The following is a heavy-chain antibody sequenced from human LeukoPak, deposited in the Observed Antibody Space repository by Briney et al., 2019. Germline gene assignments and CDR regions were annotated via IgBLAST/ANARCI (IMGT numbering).Heavy chain of an antibody. CDR3: AKHGESYGDSRTDY. CDR1: GFTFSSYA. J-gene: IGHJ4*02. V-gene: IGHV3-23*01. CDR2: ISGSGGST. D-gene: IGHD4-17*01. Sequence: GGSLRLSCAAPGFTFSSYAMSWVRQAPGKRLEWVSAISGSGGSTYYPDSVRGRFTISRDNSRNTLYLQMNSLRAEDTAVYYCAKHGESYGDSRTDYWGQGTLVTVSS.